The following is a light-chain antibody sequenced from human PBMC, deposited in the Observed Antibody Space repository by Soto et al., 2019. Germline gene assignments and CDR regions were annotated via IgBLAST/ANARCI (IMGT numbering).Light chain of an antibody. CDR1: SGSIASNY. V-gene: IGLV6-57*02. Sequence: NFMLTQPHSVSGSPGKTVTISCTGSSGSIASNYVQWYQQRPGSAPTTVIYEDNKRPSGVPDRFSGSVDTSSNSASLIISGLKTEDEADYYCQSHDTTNVVFGRGTKVTVL. J-gene: IGLJ3*02. CDR2: EDN. CDR3: QSHDTTNVV.